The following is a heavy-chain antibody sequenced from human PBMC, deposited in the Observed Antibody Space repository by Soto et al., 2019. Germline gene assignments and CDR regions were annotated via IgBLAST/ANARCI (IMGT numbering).Heavy chain of an antibody. CDR3: ARGNLEWLVSYYGMDV. CDR1: GFTFSSYG. CDR2: IWYDGSNK. J-gene: IGHJ6*02. V-gene: IGHV3-33*01. D-gene: IGHD3-3*01. Sequence: HPGGSLRLSCAASGFTFSSYGMHWVRQAPGKGLEWVAVIWYDGSNKYYADSVKGRFTISRDNSKNTLYLQMNSLRAEDTAVYYCARGNLEWLVSYYGMDVWGQGTTVTVSS.